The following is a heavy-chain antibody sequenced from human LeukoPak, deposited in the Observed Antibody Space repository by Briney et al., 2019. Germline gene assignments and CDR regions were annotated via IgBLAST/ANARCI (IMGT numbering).Heavy chain of an antibody. CDR3: ARRARYSSSWPNAFDI. Sequence: SGTLSLTCAVSGGSISSGGYSWSWIRQPPGKGLEWIGYIYHSGSTYYNPSLKSRVTISVDTSKNQFSLKLSSVTAADTAVYYCARRARYSSSWPNAFDIWGQGTMVTVSS. V-gene: IGHV4-30-2*05. D-gene: IGHD6-13*01. J-gene: IGHJ3*02. CDR1: GGSISSGGYS. CDR2: IYHSGST.